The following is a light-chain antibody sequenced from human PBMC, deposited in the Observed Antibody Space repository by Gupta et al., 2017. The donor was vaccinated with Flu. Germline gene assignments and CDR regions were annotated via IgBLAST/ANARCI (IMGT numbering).Light chain of an antibody. Sequence: SYVMIQPPSVSVAPGKTARITCGGDSIGSKSVHWYQQKPGQAPVLVVHDDSDRPSGIPERFSGSNSGNTATLSISRVEAGDEADYYCHVWDSSSDHVVLGGGTKLTVL. J-gene: IGLJ2*01. CDR3: HVWDSSSDHVV. V-gene: IGLV3-21*03. CDR1: SIGSKS. CDR2: DDS.